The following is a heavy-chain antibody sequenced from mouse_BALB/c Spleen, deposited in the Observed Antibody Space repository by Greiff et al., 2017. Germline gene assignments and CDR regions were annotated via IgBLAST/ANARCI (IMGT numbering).Heavy chain of an antibody. Sequence: LQQPGSELVRPGASVKLSCKASGYTFTSYWMHWVKQRPGQGLEWIGNIYPGSGSTNYDEKFKSKATLTVDTSSSTAYMQLSSLTSEDSAVYYCTGLGFAYWGQGTLVTVSA. CDR3: TGLGFAY. CDR2: IYPGSGST. J-gene: IGHJ3*01. V-gene: IGHV1S22*01. CDR1: GYTFTSYW.